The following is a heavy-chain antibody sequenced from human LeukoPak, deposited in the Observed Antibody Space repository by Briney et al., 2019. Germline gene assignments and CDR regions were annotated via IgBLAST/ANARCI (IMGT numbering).Heavy chain of an antibody. CDR3: AKTRYSGSYYFDY. Sequence: PGGSLRLSCAASGFTFSSYGMHWVRQAPGKGLEWVAFIRYDGSNKYYADSVKGRFTISRDNSKNTLYLQMNSLRAEDTAVYYCAKTRYSGSYYFDYWGQGTLVTVSS. J-gene: IGHJ4*02. V-gene: IGHV3-30*02. CDR2: IRYDGSNK. CDR1: GFTFSSYG. D-gene: IGHD1-26*01.